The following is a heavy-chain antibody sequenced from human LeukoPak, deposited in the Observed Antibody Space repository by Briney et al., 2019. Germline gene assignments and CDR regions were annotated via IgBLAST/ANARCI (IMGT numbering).Heavy chain of an antibody. CDR1: GFTFSSYG. CDR2: IKPDGSEK. V-gene: IGHV3-7*01. J-gene: IGHJ4*02. CDR3: ARDQTPFV. Sequence: PGGSLRLSCAASGFTFSSYGMTWVRQAPGKGLEWVANIKPDGSEKYYVDSVKGRFTISRDNAKNSLYLQMNSLRAEDTAVYYCARDQTPFVWGQGTLVTVSS.